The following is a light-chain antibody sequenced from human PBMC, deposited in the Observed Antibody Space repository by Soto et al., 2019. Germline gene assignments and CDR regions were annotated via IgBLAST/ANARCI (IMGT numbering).Light chain of an antibody. CDR2: KAS. V-gene: IGKV1-5*03. CDR1: QSISSW. CDR3: HQYYSYSRT. Sequence: DIQMTQSPSTLSASVGDRVTITCRASQSISSWLAWYQQKPGKAPKLLIYKASSLESGVPSRFSGSGSGTEFTLTISSLQPDDFATYFCHQYYSYSRTFGLGTKVEIK. J-gene: IGKJ1*01.